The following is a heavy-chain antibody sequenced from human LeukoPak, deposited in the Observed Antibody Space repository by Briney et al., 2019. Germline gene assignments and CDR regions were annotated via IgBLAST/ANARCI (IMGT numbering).Heavy chain of an antibody. D-gene: IGHD3-22*01. CDR1: GYSISSGYY. CDR3: ARDRYYYDSSGYKPGYFDY. Sequence: SETLSLTCTVSGYSISSGYYWGWIRQPPGKGLEWIGSIYHSGTTYCDPSLKSRVTISVGTSKNQFSLKLSSVTAADTAVYYCARDRYYYDSSGYKPGYFDYWGQGTLVTVSS. J-gene: IGHJ4*03. CDR2: IYHSGTT. V-gene: IGHV4-38-2*02.